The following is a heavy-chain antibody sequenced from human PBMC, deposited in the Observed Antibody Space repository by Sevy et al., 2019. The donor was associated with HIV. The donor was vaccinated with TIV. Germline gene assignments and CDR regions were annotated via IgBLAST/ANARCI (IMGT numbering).Heavy chain of an antibody. J-gene: IGHJ6*02. CDR2: IYPGDSDT. CDR3: VRFQWDIVVVPATQYGIDV. CDR1: GYSFTSYW. D-gene: IGHD2-2*01. V-gene: IGHV5-51*01. Sequence: GESLKNSCKGSGYSFTSYWLGWVRQTPGKGLEWMGIIYPGDSDTRYSPSFQGQVTISADKSISTAYLQWSSLKASDTAMYYCVRFQWDIVVVPATQYGIDVRGQGTTVTVSS.